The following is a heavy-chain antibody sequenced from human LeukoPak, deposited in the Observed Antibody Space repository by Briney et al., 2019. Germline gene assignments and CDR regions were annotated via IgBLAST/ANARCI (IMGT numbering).Heavy chain of an antibody. V-gene: IGHV3-21*01. Sequence: GGSLRLSCAASGFTFSSYSMNRVRQAPGKGLEWVSSISSGSSYIYYADSVKGRFTISRDNAKNSLYLQMNSLRAEDTAVYYCASPYGSGKDYFDYWGQGTLVTVSS. J-gene: IGHJ4*02. CDR1: GFTFSSYS. CDR3: ASPYGSGKDYFDY. D-gene: IGHD3-10*01. CDR2: ISSGSSYI.